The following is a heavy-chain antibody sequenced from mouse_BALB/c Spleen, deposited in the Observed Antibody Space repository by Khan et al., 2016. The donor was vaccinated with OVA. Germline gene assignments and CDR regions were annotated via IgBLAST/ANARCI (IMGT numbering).Heavy chain of an antibody. D-gene: IGHD4-1*01. CDR1: GYTFSSYW. Sequence: QVQLKQSGAELMKPGASVKIFCKATGYTFSSYWIEWVKQRPGHGLEWIAEILPGRGNSNYNEKFKGKATFTADTSSNIAYMQLNRLTSEDSAVYYCARGAGTTYGMDYWGQGTSVTVSS. CDR2: ILPGRGNS. CDR3: ARGAGTTYGMDY. J-gene: IGHJ4*01. V-gene: IGHV1-9*01.